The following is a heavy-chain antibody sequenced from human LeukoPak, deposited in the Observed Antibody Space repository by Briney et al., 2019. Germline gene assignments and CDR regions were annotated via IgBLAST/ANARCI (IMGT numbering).Heavy chain of an antibody. CDR3: ARVRSNQLNLPYYYYYYMDV. J-gene: IGHJ6*03. V-gene: IGHV4-4*07. Sequence: SETLSLTCTVSGGSISSYYWSWIRQPAGKGLEWIGRIYTSGSTNYNPSLKSRVTMSVDTSKNQFSLKLSSVTAADTAVYYCARVRSNQLNLPYYYYYYMDVWGKGTTVTVSS. CDR1: GGSISSYY. D-gene: IGHD2-2*01. CDR2: IYTSGST.